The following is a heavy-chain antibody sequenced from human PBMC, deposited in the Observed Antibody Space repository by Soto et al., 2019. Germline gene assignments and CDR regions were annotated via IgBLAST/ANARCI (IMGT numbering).Heavy chain of an antibody. D-gene: IGHD3-3*01. CDR2: INHSGST. CDR3: ARVQRIGVVIVFGWFDP. Sequence: SETLSLTCAFYCGSFIGYYWSWIRQPPGKGLEWIGEINHSGSTNYNPSLKSRVTISVDTSKNQFSLKLSSVTAADTAVYYCARVQRIGVVIVFGWFDPWGQGTLVTVS. CDR1: CGSFIGYY. J-gene: IGHJ5*02. V-gene: IGHV4-34*01.